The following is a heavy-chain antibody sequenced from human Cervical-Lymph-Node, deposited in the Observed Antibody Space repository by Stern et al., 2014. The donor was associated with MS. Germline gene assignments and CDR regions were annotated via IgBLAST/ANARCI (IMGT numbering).Heavy chain of an antibody. V-gene: IGHV1-69*01. CDR3: ARGAYCGGDCYWGWFDS. D-gene: IGHD2-21*02. CDR1: GGTFSDYA. J-gene: IGHJ5*01. CDR2: IIPIFGST. Sequence: QVQLVQSGAEVMKPGSSVKVSCKASGGTFSDYAISWVRQAPGQGLEWMGGIIPIFGSTDYAQNFQGRVTITADESTTTAYMDLSSLRSEDTAVYYCARGAYCGGDCYWGWFDSWGQGTLVTVSS.